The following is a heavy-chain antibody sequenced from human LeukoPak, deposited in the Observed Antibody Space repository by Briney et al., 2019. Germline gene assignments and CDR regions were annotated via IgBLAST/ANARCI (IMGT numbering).Heavy chain of an antibody. CDR3: ARGRKSSGYTDFDY. CDR1: GYTFTSYG. V-gene: IGHV1-18*01. CDR2: ISAYNGNT. J-gene: IGHJ4*02. Sequence: ASVKVSCKASGYTFTSYGISWVRRAPGQGLEWMGWISAYNGNTNYAQKLQGRVTMTTDTSTSTAYMELRSLRSDDTAVYYCARGRKSSGYTDFDYWGQGTLVTVSS. D-gene: IGHD6-19*01.